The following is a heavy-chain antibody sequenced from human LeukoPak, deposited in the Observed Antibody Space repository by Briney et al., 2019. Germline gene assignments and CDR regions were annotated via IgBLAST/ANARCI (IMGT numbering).Heavy chain of an antibody. V-gene: IGHV4-30-2*01. J-gene: IGHJ4*02. Sequence: PSQTLSLTCAVSGDSISSGGDARGWIRQARGKGLEWIGYVYHSGSTYYNPSLKSRVTISVDRSKNQFSLKLSSVTAADTAVYYCARDSKGATTWGQGTLVTVSS. CDR2: VYHSGST. CDR3: ARDSKGATT. D-gene: IGHD1-26*01. CDR1: GDSISSGGDA.